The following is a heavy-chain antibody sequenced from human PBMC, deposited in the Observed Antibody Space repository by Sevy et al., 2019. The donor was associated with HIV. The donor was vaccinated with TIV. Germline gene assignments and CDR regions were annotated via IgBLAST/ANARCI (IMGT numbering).Heavy chain of an antibody. CDR1: GFTFSSYA. J-gene: IGHJ4*02. CDR3: ARDLPHLLPWELSRGSDY. V-gene: IGHV3-30*04. D-gene: IGHD3-16*01. Sequence: GGSLRLSCAASGFTFSSYALHWFRQAPGKGLEWVAVISHDEILKEYADSVKGRFTISRDSSKNTIYLEMNSLRPEDTAVYYCARDLPHLLPWELSRGSDYWGQGTLVTVPQ. CDR2: ISHDEILK.